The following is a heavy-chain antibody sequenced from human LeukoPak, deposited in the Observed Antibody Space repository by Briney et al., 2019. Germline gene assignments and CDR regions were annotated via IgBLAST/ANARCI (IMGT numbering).Heavy chain of an antibody. D-gene: IGHD1-26*01. Sequence: GGSLRLSCAASGFTFSSYAMHWVRQAPGKGLEWVAVISYDGSNKYYADSVKGRFTISRDNSKNTLYLQMNSLRAEDTAVYCCARDRVAWELHPDAFDIWGQGTMVTVSS. CDR3: ARDRVAWELHPDAFDI. CDR2: ISYDGSNK. V-gene: IGHV3-30-3*01. CDR1: GFTFSSYA. J-gene: IGHJ3*02.